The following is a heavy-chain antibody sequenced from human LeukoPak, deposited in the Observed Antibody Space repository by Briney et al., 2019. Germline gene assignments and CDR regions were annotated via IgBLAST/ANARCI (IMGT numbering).Heavy chain of an antibody. CDR1: GTSITSYY. CDR3: AKWAADNRAFDL. V-gene: IGHV4-59*08. Sequence: VKPSETLSLTCTVSGTSITSYYWNWIRQAPGQGPEWIGYVHYSGNTKYNPPLKSRVTISVDTSKNQFSLRLSSVTAADTAVYFCAKWAADNRAFDLWGQGTLVTVSS. CDR2: VHYSGNT. D-gene: IGHD2-8*01. J-gene: IGHJ4*02.